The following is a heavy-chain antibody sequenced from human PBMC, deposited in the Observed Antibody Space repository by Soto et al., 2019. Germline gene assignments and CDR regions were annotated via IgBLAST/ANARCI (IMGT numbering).Heavy chain of an antibody. V-gene: IGHV5-51*01. Sequence: RGESLKISCKGSGYRFTTYWIGWVRQMPGKGLEWMGIIYPGDSDTRYSPSFQGQVTISADKSISTAYLQWSSLKASDTAMYYCARSMVRETYYYAMDVWGQGTTVTVSS. CDR3: ARSMVRETYYYAMDV. D-gene: IGHD3-10*01. CDR1: GYRFTTYW. CDR2: IYPGDSDT. J-gene: IGHJ6*02.